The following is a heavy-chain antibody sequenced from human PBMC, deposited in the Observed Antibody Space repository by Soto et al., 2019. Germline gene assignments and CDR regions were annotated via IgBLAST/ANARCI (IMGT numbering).Heavy chain of an antibody. J-gene: IGHJ1*01. Sequence: ASVKVSCKASGYTFTGYYMHWVRPAPGQGLEGMGWINPNSGGTNYAQKFQGWVTMTRDTSISTAYMELSRLRSDDTAVYYCARVGGRIAVAGTEYFQHWGQGTLVTVSS. D-gene: IGHD6-19*01. CDR3: ARVGGRIAVAGTEYFQH. CDR2: INPNSGGT. V-gene: IGHV1-2*04. CDR1: GYTFTGYY.